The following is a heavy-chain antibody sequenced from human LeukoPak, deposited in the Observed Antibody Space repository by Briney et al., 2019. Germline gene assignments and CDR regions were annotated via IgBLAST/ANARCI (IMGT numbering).Heavy chain of an antibody. Sequence: PGGSLRLSCAASGFTFSSYAMSWVRQAPGKGLEWVSAISGSGGSTYYADSVKGRFTISRDNSKNTLYLQMNSLRAEDTAVYYCAKGLSGYNWNDGDAFDIWGQGTMVTVSS. J-gene: IGHJ3*02. V-gene: IGHV3-23*01. CDR3: AKGLSGYNWNDGDAFDI. D-gene: IGHD1-20*01. CDR1: GFTFSSYA. CDR2: ISGSGGST.